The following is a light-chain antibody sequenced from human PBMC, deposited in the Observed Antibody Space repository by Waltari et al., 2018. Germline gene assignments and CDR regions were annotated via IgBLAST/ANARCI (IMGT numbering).Light chain of an antibody. CDR1: QNIGGN. V-gene: IGKV3-15*01. J-gene: IGKJ1*01. Sequence: EIVMTQSPAILSVSPGERATLSCRASQNIGGNLGWYQQKPGQAPRRLIYGASTRATGVPARFSGSGSGTDFTLTISSLQSEDFAVYYCQHYHNWPPWTFGQGTTVEIK. CDR3: QHYHNWPPWT. CDR2: GAS.